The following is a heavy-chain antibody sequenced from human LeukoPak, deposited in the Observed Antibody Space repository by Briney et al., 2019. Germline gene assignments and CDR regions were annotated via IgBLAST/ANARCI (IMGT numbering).Heavy chain of an antibody. D-gene: IGHD2-2*01. Sequence: GGSLRLSCAASGFTFSSYAMHWVRQAPGKGLEWVAVISYDGSNKYYADSVKGRFTSSRDNSKYPLYLQMNSLRAEDTAVYYCARDPANYCSSTSCYDGWFDPWGQGTLVTVSS. J-gene: IGHJ5*02. CDR2: ISYDGSNK. V-gene: IGHV3-30-3*01. CDR3: ARDPANYCSSTSCYDGWFDP. CDR1: GFTFSSYA.